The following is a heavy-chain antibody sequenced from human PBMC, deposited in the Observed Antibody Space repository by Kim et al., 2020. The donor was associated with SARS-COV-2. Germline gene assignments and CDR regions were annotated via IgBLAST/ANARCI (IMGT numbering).Heavy chain of an antibody. CDR1: GYTFTSYY. CDR2: INPSGGST. J-gene: IGHJ5*02. CDR3: ARDRVMITFGGATGNNWFDP. Sequence: ASVKVSCKASGYTFTSYYMHWVRQAPGQGLEWMGIINPSGGSTSYAQKFQGRVTMTRDTSTSTVYMELSSLRSEDTAVYYCARDRVMITFGGATGNNWFDPWGQGTLVTVFS. D-gene: IGHD3-16*01. V-gene: IGHV1-46*01.